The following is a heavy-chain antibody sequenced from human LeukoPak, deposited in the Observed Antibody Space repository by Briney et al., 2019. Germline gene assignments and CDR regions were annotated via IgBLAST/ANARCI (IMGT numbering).Heavy chain of an antibody. CDR3: ASSPIRRDGYIFDY. V-gene: IGHV4-34*01. Sequence: SETLSLTCAVYGGSFSGYYWSWIRQPPGKGLEWIGEINHSGSTNYNPSLKSRVTISVDTSKNQFSLKLSSVTAADTAVYYCASSPIRRDGYIFDYWGQGTLVTVSS. CDR2: INHSGST. J-gene: IGHJ4*02. D-gene: IGHD5-24*01. CDR1: GGSFSGYY.